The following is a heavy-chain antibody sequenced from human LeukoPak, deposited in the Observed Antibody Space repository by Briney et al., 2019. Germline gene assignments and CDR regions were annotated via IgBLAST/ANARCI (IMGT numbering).Heavy chain of an antibody. D-gene: IGHD6-13*01. Sequence: GESLKISCKGSGYNFINYWIGWVRQMPGKGLEWMGVIYPGDSDTRYSPSFQGQVTISADKSISTAYLQRSSLKASDTAMYYCARVGIAAAGTIDYWGQGTLVTVSS. CDR2: IYPGDSDT. V-gene: IGHV5-51*01. CDR3: ARVGIAAAGTIDY. CDR1: GYNFINYW. J-gene: IGHJ4*02.